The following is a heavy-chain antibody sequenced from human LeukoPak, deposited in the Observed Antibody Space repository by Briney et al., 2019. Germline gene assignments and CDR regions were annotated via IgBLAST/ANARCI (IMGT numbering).Heavy chain of an antibody. Sequence: SETLSLTCTVSGGSISSSSYYWGWIRQPPGKGLEWIGSIYYSGSTYYNPSLKSRVTISVDTPKNQFSLKLSSVTAADTAVYFCARNGCSSGICKTEWGQGTLVTVSS. CDR2: IYYSGST. V-gene: IGHV4-39*07. D-gene: IGHD2-2*01. J-gene: IGHJ4*02. CDR1: GGSISSSSYY. CDR3: ARNGCSSGICKTE.